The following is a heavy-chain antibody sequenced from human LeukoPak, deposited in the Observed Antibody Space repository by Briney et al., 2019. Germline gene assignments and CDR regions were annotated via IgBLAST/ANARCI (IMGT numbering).Heavy chain of an antibody. CDR1: GFTFSSYE. CDR2: ISSSGRTI. V-gene: IGHV3-48*03. J-gene: IGHJ2*01. CDR3: GKVDCGSSGWRRFDL. Sequence: PGGSLRLSCAASGFTFSSYEMIWVRRAPGKGLEGVSYISSSGRTIYYADSVKGRFTISRDNSKNTLYLQLNSLRADDTAVYYCGKVDCGSSGWRRFDLWGRGTLATVSS. D-gene: IGHD2-2*01.